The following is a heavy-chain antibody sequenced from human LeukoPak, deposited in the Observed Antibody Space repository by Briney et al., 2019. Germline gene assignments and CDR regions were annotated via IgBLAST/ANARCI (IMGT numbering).Heavy chain of an antibody. CDR2: ISGSGGST. Sequence: GGSLRLSCAASGFTFSSYAMSWVRQAPGKGLEWVSAISGSGGSTYYADSVKGRFTISRDNSKNTLYLQMNSLRAEDTAVYYCAKDPKRLRYFDWSRSPDHKNYYYYGMDVWAKGPRSPSP. CDR3: AKDPKRLRYFDWSRSPDHKNYYYYGMDV. D-gene: IGHD3-9*01. J-gene: IGHJ6*02. CDR1: GFTFSSYA. V-gene: IGHV3-23*01.